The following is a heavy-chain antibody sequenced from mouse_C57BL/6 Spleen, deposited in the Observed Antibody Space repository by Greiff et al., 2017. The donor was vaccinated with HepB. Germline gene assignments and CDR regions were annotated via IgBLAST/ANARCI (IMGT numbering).Heavy chain of an antibody. D-gene: IGHD2-4*01. V-gene: IGHV14-3*01. CDR1: GFNIKNTY. CDR2: IDPANGNT. Sequence: VQLQQSVAELVRPGASVKLSCTASGFNIKNTYMHWVKQRPEQGLEWIGRIDPANGNTKYAPKFQGTATITADTSSNTAYLQLSSLTSEDTAIYYGARDYDDVYWYFDVWGTVTTVTVSS. J-gene: IGHJ1*03. CDR3: ARDYDDVYWYFDV.